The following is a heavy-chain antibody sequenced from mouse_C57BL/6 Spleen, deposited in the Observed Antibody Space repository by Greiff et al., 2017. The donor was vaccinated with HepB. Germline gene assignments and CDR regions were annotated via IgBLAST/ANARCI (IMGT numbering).Heavy chain of an antibody. CDR3: ARDRDYYGSSSYAMDY. V-gene: IGHV3-6*01. D-gene: IGHD1-1*01. CDR1: GYSITSGYY. Sequence: EVQRVESGPGLVKPSQSLSLTCSVTGYSITSGYYWNWIRQFPGNKLEWMGYISYDGSNNYNPSLKNRISITRDTSKNQFFLKLNSVTTEDTATYYCARDRDYYGSSSYAMDYWGQGTSVTVSS. J-gene: IGHJ4*01. CDR2: ISYDGSN.